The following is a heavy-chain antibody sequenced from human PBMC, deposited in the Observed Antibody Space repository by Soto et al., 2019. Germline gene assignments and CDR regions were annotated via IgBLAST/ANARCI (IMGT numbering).Heavy chain of an antibody. CDR2: ISGSGDST. J-gene: IGHJ1*01. Sequence: QSGGSLRLSCAASGFTFSSYAMSWVRQAPGKGLEWVSGISGSGDSTYYADSVKGRFTISRDSSKNTLYLQMNSLRAEDTAVYYCAKGVPGIAVAGTGYFQHWGQGTLVTVSS. V-gene: IGHV3-23*01. D-gene: IGHD6-19*01. CDR1: GFTFSSYA. CDR3: AKGVPGIAVAGTGYFQH.